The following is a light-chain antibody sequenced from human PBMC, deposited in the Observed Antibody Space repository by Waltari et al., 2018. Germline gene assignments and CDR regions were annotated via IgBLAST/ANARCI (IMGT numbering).Light chain of an antibody. CDR3: QVWDSSSDHWV. CDR1: NIGVKS. J-gene: IGLJ3*02. CDR2: DAR. V-gene: IGLV3-21*02. Sequence: SYVLTQPPSVSVAPGQTARITCGGNNIGVKSVNWYQQGPGQAPVVVIYDARDRPLEIPGRCSGFNSENTATMTISRVEVGDEADYYCQVWDSSSDHWVFGGGTKLTVL.